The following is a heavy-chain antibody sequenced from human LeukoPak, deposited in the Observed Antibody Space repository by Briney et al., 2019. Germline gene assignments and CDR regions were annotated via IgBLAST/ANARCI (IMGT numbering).Heavy chain of an antibody. J-gene: IGHJ4*02. CDR3: AKGPLRGTAAAIDY. D-gene: IGHD2-2*01. V-gene: IGHV3-30*18. CDR1: GFTFNNYG. Sequence: EKSLRLSCAASGFTFNNYGMHWVRQAPGKGLEWVAVISYDGRNKHYPDSVKGRFTISRDISTDTLWLQMDSLRTEDTAVYYCAKGPLRGTAAAIDYWGQGTLVTVSS. CDR2: ISYDGRNK.